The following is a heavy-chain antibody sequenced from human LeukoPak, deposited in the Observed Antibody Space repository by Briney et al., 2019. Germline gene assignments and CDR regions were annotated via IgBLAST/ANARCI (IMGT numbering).Heavy chain of an antibody. CDR3: ARHTVDTAMVFGYYYMDV. CDR1: GYSFTSYW. V-gene: IGHV5-51*01. Sequence: GESLKISCNGSGYSFTSYWIGWVRQMPGKGLEWMGIIYPGDSDTRYSPSFQGQVTISADKSISTAYLQWSSLKASDTAMYYCARHTVDTAMVFGYYYMDVWGKGTTVTISS. D-gene: IGHD5-18*01. CDR2: IYPGDSDT. J-gene: IGHJ6*03.